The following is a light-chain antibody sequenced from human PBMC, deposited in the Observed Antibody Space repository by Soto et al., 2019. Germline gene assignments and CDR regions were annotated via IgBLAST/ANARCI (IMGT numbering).Light chain of an antibody. J-gene: IGKJ4*01. CDR1: QSVSNN. CDR2: GAS. CDR3: QQYNKWPLT. Sequence: EIVMTQSPATLSVSPGEGATVPCRASQSVSNNLAWYQQKPGQAPRLLIYGASTRATGIPARFSGSGYGTEFTLTISSLQSEDFAVYYCQQYNKWPLTFGGGTKVDIK. V-gene: IGKV3-15*01.